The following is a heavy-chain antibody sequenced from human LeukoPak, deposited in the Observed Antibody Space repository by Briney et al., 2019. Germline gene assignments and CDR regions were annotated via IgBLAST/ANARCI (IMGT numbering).Heavy chain of an antibody. CDR2: ISSSSSYI. D-gene: IGHD3-10*01. Sequence: GGSLRLSCAASGFTFSSYSMNWVRQAPGKGLEWVSSISSSSSYIYYADSVKGRFTISRDNSKNTVYMQMNSLRVEDTAVYYCAKEDYYGSGSYLGYWGQGTPVTVSS. CDR3: AKEDYYGSGSYLGY. CDR1: GFTFSSYS. J-gene: IGHJ4*02. V-gene: IGHV3-21*01.